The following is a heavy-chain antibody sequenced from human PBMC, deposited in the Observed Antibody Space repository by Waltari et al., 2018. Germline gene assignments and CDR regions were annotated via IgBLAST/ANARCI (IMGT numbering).Heavy chain of an antibody. CDR2: IRYDGSNT. Sequence: QVYLVESGGGVVQPGGSLRLPCAASGFMFSNHVMHWVRQAPGKGLEWVASIRYDGSNTFHADSVKGRFTISRDNSKNTMDLQTSSLRPEDTAVYYCASERGTFGVGRSSFDRWGQGTLVIVSS. CDR3: ASERGTFGVGRSSFDR. D-gene: IGHD3-3*01. V-gene: IGHV3-30*02. J-gene: IGHJ4*02. CDR1: GFMFSNHV.